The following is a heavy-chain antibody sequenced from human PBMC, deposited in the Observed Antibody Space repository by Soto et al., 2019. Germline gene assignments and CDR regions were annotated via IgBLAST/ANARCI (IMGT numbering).Heavy chain of an antibody. Sequence: QEQLVESGGGVVQPGRSLRLSCAASGFTFSSYGMNWVRQAPGKGLEWVAVISYDGSDTYYADSVKGRYTISRDNSKNTLYLQMNSRRAEDTALYDCANDEDGDYLLDAFDMWGQGTMVTVSS. CDR3: ANDEDGDYLLDAFDM. CDR1: GFTFSSYG. CDR2: ISYDGSDT. D-gene: IGHD4-17*01. J-gene: IGHJ3*02. V-gene: IGHV3-30*18.